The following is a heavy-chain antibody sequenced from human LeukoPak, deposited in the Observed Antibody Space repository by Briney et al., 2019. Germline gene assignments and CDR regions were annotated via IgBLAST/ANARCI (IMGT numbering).Heavy chain of an antibody. D-gene: IGHD3-22*01. CDR2: INPNSGGT. V-gene: IGHV1-2*02. Sequence: ASVKVSCKASGYTFTGYYMHWVRQAPGQGLEWMGWINPNSGGTNYAQKFQGRVTMTRDTSISTAYMELSRLRSDDTAVYYCARAYYYDSSGYYQPHSDYWGQGTLVTVSS. CDR3: ARAYYYDSSGYYQPHSDY. J-gene: IGHJ4*02. CDR1: GYTFTGYY.